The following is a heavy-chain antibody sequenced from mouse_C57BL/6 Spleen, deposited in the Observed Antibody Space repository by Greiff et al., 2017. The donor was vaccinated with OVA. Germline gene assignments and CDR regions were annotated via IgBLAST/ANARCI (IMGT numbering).Heavy chain of an antibody. CDR3: TREGDGYHWYFDV. V-gene: IGHV5-9-1*02. CDR2: ISSGGDYI. D-gene: IGHD2-3*01. CDR1: GFTFSSYA. Sequence: EVKLMESGEGLVKPGGSLKLSCAASGFTFSSYAMSWVRQTPEKRLEWVAYISSGGDYIYYADTVKGRFTISRDNARNTLYLQMSSLKSEDTAMYYCTREGDGYHWYFDVWGTGTTVTVSS. J-gene: IGHJ1*03.